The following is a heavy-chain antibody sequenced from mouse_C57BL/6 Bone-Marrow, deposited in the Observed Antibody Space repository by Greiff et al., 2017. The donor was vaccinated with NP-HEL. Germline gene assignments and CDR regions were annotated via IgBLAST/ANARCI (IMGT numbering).Heavy chain of an antibody. CDR3: AIARDGYSSAY. CDR1: GYTFTSYW. V-gene: IGHV1-74*01. J-gene: IGHJ3*01. CDR2: IHPSDSDT. D-gene: IGHD2-3*01. Sequence: VQQQQPGAELVKPGASVKVSCKASGYTFTSYWMHWVKQRPGQGLEWIGRIHPSDSDTNYNQKFKGKATLTVDKSSSTAYMQLSSLTSEDSAVYYCAIARDGYSSAYWGQGTLVTVSA.